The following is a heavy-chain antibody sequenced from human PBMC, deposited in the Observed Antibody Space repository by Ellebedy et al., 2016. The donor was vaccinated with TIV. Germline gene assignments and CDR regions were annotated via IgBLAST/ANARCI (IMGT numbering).Heavy chain of an antibody. J-gene: IGHJ4*02. V-gene: IGHV3-23*01. Sequence: GESLKISXAASGFTFSNYAMSWVRQAPGKGLEWLSAISNSGGSTYYADSVKGRFTISRDNAKNSLYLQMNSLRAEDTAVYYCARNYGYYFDYWGQGTLVTVSS. CDR3: ARNYGYYFDY. D-gene: IGHD4-11*01. CDR1: GFTFSNYA. CDR2: ISNSGGST.